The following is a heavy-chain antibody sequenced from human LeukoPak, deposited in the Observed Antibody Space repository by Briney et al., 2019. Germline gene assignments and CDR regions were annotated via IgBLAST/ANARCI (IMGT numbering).Heavy chain of an antibody. J-gene: IGHJ3*02. V-gene: IGHV4-59*12. CDR3: ARVHYYDSSGYYPPAFDI. D-gene: IGHD3-22*01. CDR1: GGSISSYY. Sequence: SETLSLTCTVSGGSISSYYWSWIRQPPGKGLEWIGYIYYSGSTNYNPSLKSRVTISVDTSKNQFSLKLSSVTAADTAVYYCARVHYYDSSGYYPPAFDIWGQGTMVTVSS. CDR2: IYYSGST.